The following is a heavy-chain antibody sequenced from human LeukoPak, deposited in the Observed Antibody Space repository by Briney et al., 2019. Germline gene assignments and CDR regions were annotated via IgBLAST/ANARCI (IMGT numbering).Heavy chain of an antibody. D-gene: IGHD6-19*01. CDR3: ARILSSSWYEYFHH. Sequence: SVKVSCEASGGTFSNYAISWVRQAPGQGLEWMGAIIPIFGTANYAQKFQGRVTITADESTSTAYMELSSLRSEDTAVYYCARILSSSWYEYFHHWGQGTLVTVSS. J-gene: IGHJ1*01. V-gene: IGHV1-69*13. CDR2: IIPIFGTA. CDR1: GGTFSNYA.